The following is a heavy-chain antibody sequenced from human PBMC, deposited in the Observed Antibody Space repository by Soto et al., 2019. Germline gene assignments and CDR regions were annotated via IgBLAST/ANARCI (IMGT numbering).Heavy chain of an antibody. CDR1: GYSFTSYW. Sequence: GETLKSYCKGSGYSFTSYWIGWVRQMPGKGLEWMGIIYTGDSDTRYSPSFQGQVTISAYKSIISAYLRWSSLKASDTAMYYCARHGSYGIQNAFYXWGQGTMVTVS. CDR2: IYTGDSDT. CDR3: ARHGSYGIQNAFYX. V-gene: IGHV5-51*01. D-gene: IGHD5-18*01. J-gene: IGHJ3*02.